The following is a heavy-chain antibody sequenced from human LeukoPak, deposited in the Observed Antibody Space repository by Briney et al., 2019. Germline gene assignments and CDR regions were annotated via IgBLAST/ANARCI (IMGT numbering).Heavy chain of an antibody. CDR2: IYYSGTT. Sequence: SETLSLTCTVSGGSISSPTYYWGWIRQTPGKGLEWIGSIYYSGTTFYNPSLQSRVSISVDTSKNQFSLKLSSVTAADTAVYYCARGPHYDFWSGYLRSGHFQHWGQGTLVTVSS. CDR1: GGSISSPTYY. J-gene: IGHJ1*01. CDR3: ARGPHYDFWSGYLRSGHFQH. V-gene: IGHV4-39*07. D-gene: IGHD3-3*01.